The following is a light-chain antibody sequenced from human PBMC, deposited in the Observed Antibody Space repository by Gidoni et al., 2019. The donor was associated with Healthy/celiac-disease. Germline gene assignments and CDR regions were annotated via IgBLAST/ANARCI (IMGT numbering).Light chain of an antibody. CDR3: SSYTSSSTLYV. CDR2: DVS. V-gene: IGLV2-14*01. Sequence: QSALTQPASVSGSPGQSITISCTGTSSDVGGYNYVYWYQQHPGKAPKLMIYDVSNRPSGVSNRFSGSKSGNTAARTISGLQAEDEADYYCSSYTSSSTLYVFGTGTKVTVL. CDR1: SSDVGGYNY. J-gene: IGLJ1*01.